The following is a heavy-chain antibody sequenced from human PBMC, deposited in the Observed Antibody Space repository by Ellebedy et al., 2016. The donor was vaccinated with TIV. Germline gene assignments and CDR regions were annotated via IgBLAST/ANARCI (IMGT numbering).Heavy chain of an antibody. D-gene: IGHD6-13*01. V-gene: IGHV3-30*18. CDR1: GFSFSSFG. CDR3: AKDLSYSTDYPAY. Sequence: GGSLRLXXAASGFSFSSFGMHWVRQAPGKGLEWVAFISYDGSNKYYADSVKGRFTVSRDNSKNTLFLQMNSLRAEDTAIFYCAKDLSYSTDYPAYWGQGTLVTVS. CDR2: ISYDGSNK. J-gene: IGHJ4*02.